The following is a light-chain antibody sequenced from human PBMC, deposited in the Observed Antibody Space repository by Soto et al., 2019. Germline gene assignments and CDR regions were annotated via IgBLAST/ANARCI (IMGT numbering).Light chain of an antibody. CDR3: QQYGSSPPYT. J-gene: IGKJ2*01. CDR1: QTINNNF. CDR2: AAS. Sequence: EIVMTQSQGTLSLSPGERATLSCRASQTINNNFIGWYQQKPGQPPRLLIFAASRRATGIPDSFSGSGSGTDFTLTISRVEPGDFGVYYCQQYGSSPPYTFGLGTKLDIK. V-gene: IGKV3-20*01.